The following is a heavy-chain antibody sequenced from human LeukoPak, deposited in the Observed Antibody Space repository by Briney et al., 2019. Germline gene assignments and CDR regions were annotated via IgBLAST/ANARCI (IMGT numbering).Heavy chain of an antibody. CDR1: GFTFSSYA. D-gene: IGHD2/OR15-2a*01. Sequence: PGGSLRLSCAVSGFTFSSYAMSWVRQAPGKGLEWVSTISDSAGFTYHADSVRGRFTISRDNSKSTLYLQMNSLRAEDTAVYYCAKYYTNYYYNGMDVWGQGTTVTVSS. CDR3: AKYYTNYYYNGMDV. CDR2: ISDSAGFT. V-gene: IGHV3-23*01. J-gene: IGHJ6*02.